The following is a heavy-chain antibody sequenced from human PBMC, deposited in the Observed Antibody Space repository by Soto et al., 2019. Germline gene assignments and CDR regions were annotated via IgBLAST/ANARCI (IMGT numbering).Heavy chain of an antibody. J-gene: IGHJ5*02. CDR2: IIPMFGTT. D-gene: IGHD5-12*01. V-gene: IGHV1-69*01. Sequence: QVQLVQSGAELRKPGPWVKVSSRALGGPFTGKVIVWIGKAPGQGLEWMGGIIPMFGTTSYAQKFQGRVTIVADESTRTVYMELTSLTSEDTAIYYCAREFSGYDNNWFDPWGQGALVTVSS. CDR1: GGPFTGKV. CDR3: AREFSGYDNNWFDP.